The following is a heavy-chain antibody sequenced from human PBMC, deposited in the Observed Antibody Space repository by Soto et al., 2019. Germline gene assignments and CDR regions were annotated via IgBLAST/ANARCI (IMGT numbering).Heavy chain of an antibody. Sequence: GGSLRLSCAASGFTVSSNYMSWVRQAPGKGLEWVSVIYSGGSTYYADSVKGRFTISRDNAKNTLYLQMNSLRAEDTALYYCAKSMVRGIFIYYYLDVWGKGTTVTVSS. CDR3: AKSMVRGIFIYYYLDV. CDR1: GFTVSSNY. V-gene: IGHV3-53*05. J-gene: IGHJ6*03. CDR2: IYSGGST. D-gene: IGHD3-10*01.